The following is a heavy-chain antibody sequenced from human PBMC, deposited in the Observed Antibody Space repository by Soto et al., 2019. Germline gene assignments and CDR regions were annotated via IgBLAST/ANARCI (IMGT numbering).Heavy chain of an antibody. CDR3: ARVSRPLTTVTTHFDY. CDR1: GFTFSSYA. V-gene: IGHV3-30-3*01. CDR2: ISYEGSNK. J-gene: IGHJ4*02. D-gene: IGHD4-17*01. Sequence: GGSLRLSCAASGFTFSSYAMHWVRQAPGKGLEWVAVISYEGSNKYYADSVKGRFTISRDNSKNTLYLQMNSLRAEDTAVYYCARVSRPLTTVTTHFDYWGQGTLVTVSS.